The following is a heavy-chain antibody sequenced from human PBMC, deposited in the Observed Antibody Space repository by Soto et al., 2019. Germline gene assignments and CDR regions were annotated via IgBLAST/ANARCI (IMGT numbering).Heavy chain of an antibody. CDR3: ARDKRYLEWLATYYFDD. V-gene: IGHV1-18*01. Sequence: GASVKVSCKASGYTFTSYGISWVRQAPGQGLEWMGWISAYNGNTNYAQKLQGRVTMTTDTSTSTAYMELRSLRSDDTAVYYCARDKRYLEWLATYYFDDWGQGTLVTVSS. D-gene: IGHD3-3*01. J-gene: IGHJ4*02. CDR1: GYTFTSYG. CDR2: ISAYNGNT.